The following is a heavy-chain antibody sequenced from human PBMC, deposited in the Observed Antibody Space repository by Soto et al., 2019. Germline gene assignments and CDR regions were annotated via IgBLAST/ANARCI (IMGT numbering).Heavy chain of an antibody. CDR2: ISYDGSNK. CDR1: GFTFSSYG. Sequence: PGGSLRLSCAASGFTFSSYGMHWVRQAPGKRLEWVAVISYDGSNKYYADSVKGRFTISRDNSKNTLYLQMNSLRAEDTAVYYCAKDSRGSCYSCYYYYGMDVWGQGTTVTVSS. V-gene: IGHV3-30*18. CDR3: AKDSRGSCYSCYYYYGMDV. D-gene: IGHD2-15*01. J-gene: IGHJ6*02.